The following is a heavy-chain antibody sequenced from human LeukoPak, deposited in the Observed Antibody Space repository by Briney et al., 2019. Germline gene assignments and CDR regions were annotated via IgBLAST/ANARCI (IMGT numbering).Heavy chain of an antibody. CDR1: GFTFSSYG. CDR2: ISGSGGST. D-gene: IGHD1-26*01. J-gene: IGHJ1*01. V-gene: IGHV3-23*01. CDR3: AKDSGSYGIEYFQH. Sequence: GGSLRLSCAASGFTFSSYGMSWVRQAPGKGLEWVSAISGSGGSTYYADSVKGRFTISRDNSKNTLYLQMNSLRAEDTAVYYCAKDSGSYGIEYFQHWGQGTLVTVSS.